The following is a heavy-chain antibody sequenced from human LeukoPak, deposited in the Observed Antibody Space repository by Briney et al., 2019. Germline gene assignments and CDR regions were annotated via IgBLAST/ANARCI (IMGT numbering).Heavy chain of an antibody. Sequence: GESLQISCKGSGYIFNTHWIAWVRHLPGKGLEWMGIIYPGDSETTYSPSFQGQVTLSADKSISTAYLQWSSLKASDTAMYYCAKLTRGGYEKFDFWGQGTPVTVSS. CDR2: IYPGDSET. V-gene: IGHV5-51*01. CDR3: AKLTRGGYEKFDF. D-gene: IGHD5-12*01. CDR1: GYIFNTHW. J-gene: IGHJ4*02.